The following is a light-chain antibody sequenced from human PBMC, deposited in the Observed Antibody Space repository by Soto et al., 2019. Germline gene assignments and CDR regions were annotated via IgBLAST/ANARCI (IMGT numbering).Light chain of an antibody. CDR2: DAS. J-gene: IGKJ1*01. CDR3: QQYSSYST. V-gene: IGKV1-5*01. CDR1: QSISNL. Sequence: DIQTTQSPSSLSPSVGDRHTITGRASQSISNLLAWYKQKPGKAPKLLIYDASNLESGVPSRFSGGGFGTDFTLTIRSLKPDDFATYYCQQYSSYSTFGQGTKGDIK.